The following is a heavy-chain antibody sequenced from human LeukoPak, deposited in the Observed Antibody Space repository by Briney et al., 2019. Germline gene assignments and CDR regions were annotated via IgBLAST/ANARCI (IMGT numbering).Heavy chain of an antibody. J-gene: IGHJ4*02. V-gene: IGHV3-23*01. CDR1: GFTFSRYG. D-gene: IGHD1-26*01. Sequence: PGGSLRLSCAASGFTFSRYGMSWVRQAPGKGLEWVSTISGSGYNTYYADSVKGRFTISRDNSANTLYLQMNSLRAEDTALYYCAKHSGSYFIYYVDSWGQGTLVTVSS. CDR2: ISGSGYNT. CDR3: AKHSGSYFIYYVDS.